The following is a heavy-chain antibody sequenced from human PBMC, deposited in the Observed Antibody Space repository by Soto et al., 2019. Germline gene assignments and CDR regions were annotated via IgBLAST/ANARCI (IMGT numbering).Heavy chain of an antibody. D-gene: IGHD5-12*01. Sequence: PVVSRIVSCAASGFTFSSYAMSWVRQAPGEGLEWVSAISGSGGSTYYADSVKGRFTISRDNSKNTLYLQMNSLRAEDTAVYYCAKEEPRVYSGYDPENWFDPWGQGTLVTVSS. J-gene: IGHJ5*02. V-gene: IGHV3-23*01. CDR3: AKEEPRVYSGYDPENWFDP. CDR2: ISGSGGST. CDR1: GFTFSSYA.